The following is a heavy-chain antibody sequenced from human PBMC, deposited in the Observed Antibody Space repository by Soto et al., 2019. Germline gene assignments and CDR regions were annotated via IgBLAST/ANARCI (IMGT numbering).Heavy chain of an antibody. D-gene: IGHD4-17*01. CDR2: INHSGST. J-gene: IGHJ6*02. CDR1: GGSFSGYY. CDR3: ARDPTTDYYYGMDA. Sequence: SETLSLTCAVYGGSFSGYYWSWIRQPPGKGLEWIGEINHSGSTNYNPSLKSRVTISVDTSKNQFPLKLSSVTAADTAVYYCARDPTTDYYYGMDAWGQGTTVTVSS. V-gene: IGHV4-34*01.